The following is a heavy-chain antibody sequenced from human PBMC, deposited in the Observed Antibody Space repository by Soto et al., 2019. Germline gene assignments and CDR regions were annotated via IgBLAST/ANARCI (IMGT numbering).Heavy chain of an antibody. J-gene: IGHJ6*02. D-gene: IGHD3-9*01. CDR2: ISGSGGST. Sequence: HPGGSLRLSCAASGFTFSSYAMSWVRQAPGKGLEWVSAISGSGGSTYYADSVKGRFTISRDNSKNTLYLQMNSLRAEDTAVYYCAKLRLELYDILTGYYLSPDYGMDVWGQGTTVTVSS. CDR1: GFTFSSYA. V-gene: IGHV3-23*01. CDR3: AKLRLELYDILTGYYLSPDYGMDV.